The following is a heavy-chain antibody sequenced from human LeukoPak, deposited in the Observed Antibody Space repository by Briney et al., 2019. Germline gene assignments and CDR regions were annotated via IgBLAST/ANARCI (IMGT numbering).Heavy chain of an antibody. V-gene: IGHV3-20*04. D-gene: IGHD2-15*01. CDR3: VRGGESTWS. CDR1: GFTFDDYG. CDR2: IHWNDDST. Sequence: GGSLRLSCAASGFTFDDYGMSWVRQAPGKGLEWVSGIHWNDDSTVYADSVKGRFTISRDNAKNSLYLQMNSLRAEDTAVYYCVRGGESTWSWGQGTLVTVSS. J-gene: IGHJ5*02.